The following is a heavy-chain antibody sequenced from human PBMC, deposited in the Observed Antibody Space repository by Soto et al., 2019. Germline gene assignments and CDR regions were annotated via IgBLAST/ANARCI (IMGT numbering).Heavy chain of an antibody. CDR2: INAGNGNT. V-gene: IGHV1-3*01. Sequence: GASVKVSCKASGYTFTSYAMHWVRQAPGQRLEWMGWINAGNGNTKYSQKFQGRVTITRDTSASTAYMELSSLRSEDTAVYYCARGPVGLLLFGEFAKPQPWLDPWGQGTLVTVSS. CDR1: GYTFTSYA. CDR3: ARGPVGLLLFGEFAKPQPWLDP. J-gene: IGHJ5*02. D-gene: IGHD3-10*01.